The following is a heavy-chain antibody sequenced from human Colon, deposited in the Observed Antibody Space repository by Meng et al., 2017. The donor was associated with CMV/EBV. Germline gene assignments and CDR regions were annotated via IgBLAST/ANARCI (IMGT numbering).Heavy chain of an antibody. CDR2: IRYDGTTK. CDR1: GFTFSSYG. J-gene: IGHJ4*02. Sequence: SCVTSGFTFSSYGMHWLRQPAGKGLEWVAFIRYDGTTKYYADSVQGRFTNSRDNSRSTLYLQMNSLRAEDTGLYFCAKEPLPPQTWGQGTQVTVSS. V-gene: IGHV3-30*02. CDR3: AKEPLPPQT.